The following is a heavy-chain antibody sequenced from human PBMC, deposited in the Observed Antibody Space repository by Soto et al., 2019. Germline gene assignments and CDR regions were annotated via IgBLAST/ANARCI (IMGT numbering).Heavy chain of an antibody. CDR2: IIPIFGTA. Sequence: ASVKVSCKASGGTFSSYAISWVRQAPGQGLELMGGIIPIFGTANYAQKFQGRVTITADESTSTAYMELNSLRAEDTAVYYCAKDVVLRYFDWLFQPTGMDVWGQGTTVTVSS. D-gene: IGHD3-9*01. CDR3: AKDVVLRYFDWLFQPTGMDV. V-gene: IGHV1-69*13. CDR1: GGTFSSYA. J-gene: IGHJ6*02.